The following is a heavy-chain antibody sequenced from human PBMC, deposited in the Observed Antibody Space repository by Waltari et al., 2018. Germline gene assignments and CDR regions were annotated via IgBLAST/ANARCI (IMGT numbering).Heavy chain of an antibody. CDR2: NYQSGST. V-gene: IGHV4-38-2*01. CDR1: GYSISSGYY. J-gene: IGHJ4*01. CDR3: SGRNFGVVNPFYF. Sequence: QVQLQESGPGLVKPSETLSLTCAVSGYSISSGYYWGWIRQPPGKGLEWSGRNYQSGSTLFHPSPQKRVHNTVSTAKDQFFLKLGFVAAPGTALFYWSGRNFGVVNPFYFRGQGTLVHGS. D-gene: IGHD3-3*02.